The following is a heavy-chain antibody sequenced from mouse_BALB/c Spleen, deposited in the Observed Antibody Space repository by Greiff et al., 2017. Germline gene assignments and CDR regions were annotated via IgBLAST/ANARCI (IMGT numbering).Heavy chain of an antibody. J-gene: IGHJ4*01. CDR1: GFTFSSYG. CDR3: ARSDYDLYYAMDY. CDR2: ISSGSSTI. V-gene: IGHV5-17*02. D-gene: IGHD2-4*01. Sequence: EVKLVESGGDLVKPGGSLKLSCAASGFTFSSYGMSWVRQAPEKGLEWVAYISSGSSTIYYADTVKGRFTISRDNPKNTLFLQMTSLRSEDTAMYYCARSDYDLYYAMDYWGQGTSVTVSS.